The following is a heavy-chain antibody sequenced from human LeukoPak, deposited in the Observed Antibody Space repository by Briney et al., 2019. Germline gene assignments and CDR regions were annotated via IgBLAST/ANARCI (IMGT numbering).Heavy chain of an antibody. CDR2: INSDGSST. V-gene: IGHV3-74*01. D-gene: IGHD3-9*01. J-gene: IGHJ4*02. CDR1: GFTFSRYW. Sequence: GGSLRLSCAASGFTFSRYWMHWVRQAPGKGLVWVSLINSDGSSTSYADSVKGRITISRDNAKNTLYLQMNSLRAEDTAVYYCATLRHFDWSDYWGQGTLVTVSS. CDR3: ATLRHFDWSDY.